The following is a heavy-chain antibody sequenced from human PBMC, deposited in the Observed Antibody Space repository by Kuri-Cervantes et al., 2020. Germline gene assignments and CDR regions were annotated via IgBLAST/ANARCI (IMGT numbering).Heavy chain of an antibody. CDR3: VVIAVADKTDY. Sequence: GGSLRLSCAASGFTVSSNYMSWVRQAPWKGLEWVSVIYIGGSTYYADSVKGRFTISRDNSKNTLYLQMNSLRAEDTAVYYCVVIAVADKTDYWGQGTLVTVSS. J-gene: IGHJ4*02. V-gene: IGHV3-53*01. CDR1: GFTVSSNY. CDR2: IYIGGST. D-gene: IGHD6-19*01.